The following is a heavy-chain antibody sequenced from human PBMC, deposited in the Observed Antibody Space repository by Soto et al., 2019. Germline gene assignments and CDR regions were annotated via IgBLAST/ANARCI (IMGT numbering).Heavy chain of an antibody. CDR3: VRDYDTNPYWYFDL. J-gene: IGHJ2*01. CDR2: IDRTGSIV. Sequence: PGGSLRLSCSASGFTFNTYEMSWVRQAPGKGLEWISYIDRTGSIVSYADSLKGRFTISRDNAKNSLDLQMNSLRAEDTAVYFCVRDYDTNPYWYFDLWGPGTLVTVSS. D-gene: IGHD5-12*01. V-gene: IGHV3-48*03. CDR1: GFTFNTYE.